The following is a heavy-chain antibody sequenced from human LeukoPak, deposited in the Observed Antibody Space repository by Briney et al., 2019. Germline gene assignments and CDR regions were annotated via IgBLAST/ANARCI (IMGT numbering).Heavy chain of an antibody. Sequence: GGSLRLSCAASVFTFSTYWISWVRQAPGKGLEWVANIKQDGSEKYYVDSVKGRFTISRDNAKNSLYLQMNSPRAEDTAVYYCARVLRHYDILTGYSTWGAFDIWGQGTMVTVSS. V-gene: IGHV3-7*01. J-gene: IGHJ3*02. D-gene: IGHD3-9*01. CDR1: VFTFSTYW. CDR3: ARVLRHYDILTGYSTWGAFDI. CDR2: IKQDGSEK.